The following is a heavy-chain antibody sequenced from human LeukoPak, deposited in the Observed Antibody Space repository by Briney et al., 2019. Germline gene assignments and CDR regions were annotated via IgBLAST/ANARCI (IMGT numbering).Heavy chain of an antibody. V-gene: IGHV4-31*03. J-gene: IGHJ3*02. CDR1: GGSITSDTYY. D-gene: IGHD1-1*01. Sequence: PSQTLSLTCTVSGGSITSDTYYWTWNPHHPGKGLEWIGYIYSSGNTQYNPSLRSRATMSVDTSKSQFSLKLSSVTAADTAVYFCVSSRGTIYRAEVCDIWGQGTMVTVSS. CDR2: IYSSGNT. CDR3: VSSRGTIYRAEVCDI.